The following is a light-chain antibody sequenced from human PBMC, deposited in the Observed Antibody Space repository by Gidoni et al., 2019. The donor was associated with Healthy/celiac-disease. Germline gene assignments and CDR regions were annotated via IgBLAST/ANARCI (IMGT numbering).Light chain of an antibody. CDR1: QGITSA. CDR3: HHSNSYPQT. J-gene: IGKJ1*01. Sequence: AIQLTQSPSSLSASVGDRVTITCRASQGITSALAWYQQKPGKAPDLLIYHASTLESGVPSRFSGSGAGTDFTLTISSLQPEDFATYYCHHSNSYPQTFGQGTKVEIK. V-gene: IGKV1-13*02. CDR2: HAS.